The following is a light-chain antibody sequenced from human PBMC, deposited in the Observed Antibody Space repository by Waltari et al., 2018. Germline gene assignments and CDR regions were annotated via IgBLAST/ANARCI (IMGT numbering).Light chain of an antibody. CDR1: RGIHVGTYR. Sequence: QPVLTQPTSLSASPGASARFTCTLRRGIHVGTYRTYWYQQKPGSPPRYLLRYKSDSDKRQGSGVPSRFSGSKDASTNAGLLIISGLQSEDEADYYCAIWYTTAWVFGGGTKLTVL. J-gene: IGLJ3*02. CDR3: AIWYTTAWV. V-gene: IGLV5-39*01. CDR2: YKSDSDK.